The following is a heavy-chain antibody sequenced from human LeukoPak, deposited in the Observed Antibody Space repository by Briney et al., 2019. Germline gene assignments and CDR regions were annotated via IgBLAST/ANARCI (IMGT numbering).Heavy chain of an antibody. CDR2: IYYSGST. V-gene: IGHV4-30-4*01. J-gene: IGHJ4*02. CDR1: GGSISSGDYY. Sequence: SETLSLTCTVSGGSISSGDYYWSWIRQPPGKGLEWIGYIYYSGSTYYNPSLKSRVTISVDTSKNQFSLKLSSVTAADTAVYYCASLRTYYYDSSGYFDYWGQGTLVTVSS. D-gene: IGHD3-22*01. CDR3: ASLRTYYYDSSGYFDY.